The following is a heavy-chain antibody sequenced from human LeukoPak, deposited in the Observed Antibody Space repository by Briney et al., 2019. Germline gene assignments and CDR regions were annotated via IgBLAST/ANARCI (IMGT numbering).Heavy chain of an antibody. D-gene: IGHD2-2*01. CDR2: IIPIFGTA. CDR3: ARALGYCSSTSCYPDDY. V-gene: IGHV1-69*13. J-gene: IGHJ4*02. Sequence: SVKVSCKASGGTFSSYAISWVRQAPGQGLEWMGGIIPIFGTANYAQKFQGRVTITADESTSTAYMELSSLRSEDTAVYYCARALGYCSSTSCYPDDYWGQGTLVTVPS. CDR1: GGTFSSYA.